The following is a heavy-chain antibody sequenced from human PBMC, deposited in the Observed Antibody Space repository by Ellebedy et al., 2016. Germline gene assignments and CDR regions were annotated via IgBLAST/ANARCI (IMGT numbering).Heavy chain of an antibody. V-gene: IGHV3-33*01. D-gene: IGHD3-10*01. CDR1: GFTFSSYG. CDR2: IWYDGSNK. Sequence: GGSLRLXXAASGFTFSSYGMHWVRQAPGKGLEWVAVIWYDGSNKYYADSVKGRFTISRDNSKNTLYLQMNSLRAEDTAVYYCARDTEGIDPWGQGTLVTVSS. CDR3: ARDTEGIDP. J-gene: IGHJ5*02.